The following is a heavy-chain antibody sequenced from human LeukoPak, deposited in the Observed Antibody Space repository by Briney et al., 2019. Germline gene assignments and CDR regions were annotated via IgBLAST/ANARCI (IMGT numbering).Heavy chain of an antibody. J-gene: IGHJ3*02. Sequence: GASVKVSCKVSGYTLTELSMHWVRQAPGKGLEWMGGFDPEDGETIYAQKFQGRVTMTRDMSTSTVYMELSSLRSEDTAVYYCARGSGSTPENYGGNSEEPGAFDIWGQGTMVTVSS. D-gene: IGHD4-23*01. CDR2: FDPEDGET. CDR1: GYTLTELS. CDR3: ARGSGSTPENYGGNSEEPGAFDI. V-gene: IGHV1-24*01.